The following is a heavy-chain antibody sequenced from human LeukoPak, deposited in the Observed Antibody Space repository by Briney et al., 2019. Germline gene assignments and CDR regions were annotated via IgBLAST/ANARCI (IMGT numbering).Heavy chain of an antibody. D-gene: IGHD5-18*01. CDR1: GFTFDDYA. V-gene: IGHV3-43*02. CDR3: AKDTRIRLSYYYYYGMDV. J-gene: IGHJ6*02. CDR2: ISGDGGST. Sequence: GGSLRLSCAASGFTFDDYAMHWVRQAPGKGLEWVSLISGDGGSTYYADSVKGRFTISRDNSKNSLYLQMNSLRTEDTALYYCAKDTRIRLSYYYYYGMDVWGQGTTVTVSS.